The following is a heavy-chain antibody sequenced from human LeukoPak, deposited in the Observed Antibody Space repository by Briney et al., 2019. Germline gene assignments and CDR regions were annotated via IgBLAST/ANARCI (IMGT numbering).Heavy chain of an antibody. CDR3: ARDCSGRNWARDFDY. CDR2: ISSNSRTI. J-gene: IGHJ4*02. D-gene: IGHD2-15*01. V-gene: IGHV3-48*01. CDR1: GFTFSEYS. Sequence: GGSLRLSCAASGFTFSEYSLIWVRQAPGEGLEWVSYISSNSRTIYYADSVKGRFTMSRDNDKNSMYLQMNSLRAEDTAVYYCARDCSGRNWARDFDYWGQGTLVTVSS.